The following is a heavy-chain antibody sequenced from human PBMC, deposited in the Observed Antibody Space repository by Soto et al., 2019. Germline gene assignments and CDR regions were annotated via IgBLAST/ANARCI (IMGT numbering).Heavy chain of an antibody. J-gene: IGHJ6*02. V-gene: IGHV3-30-3*01. Sequence: QVQLVESGGGVVQPGRSLRLSCAASGFTFSSYAMHWVRQAPGKGLEWVAVISYDGSNKYYADSVKGRFTISRDNSKNTRYLQMNSLRAEDTAVYYCARVGLWFGELYNYYYYYGMDVWGQGTTVTVSS. CDR2: ISYDGSNK. D-gene: IGHD3-10*01. CDR3: ARVGLWFGELYNYYYYYGMDV. CDR1: GFTFSSYA.